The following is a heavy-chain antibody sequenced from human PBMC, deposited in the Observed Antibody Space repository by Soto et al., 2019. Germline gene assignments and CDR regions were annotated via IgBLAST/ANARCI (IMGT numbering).Heavy chain of an antibody. V-gene: IGHV1-2*04. CDR1: GYTFTGYY. J-gene: IGHJ6*02. Sequence: GASVKVSCKASGYTFTGYYMHWVRQAPGQGLEWMGWINPNSGGTNHAQKFQGWVTMTRDTSISTAYMELSRLRSDDTAVYYCARSIAAAGTHYYYGMDVWGQGTTVTVSS. CDR3: ARSIAAAGTHYYYGMDV. CDR2: INPNSGGT. D-gene: IGHD6-13*01.